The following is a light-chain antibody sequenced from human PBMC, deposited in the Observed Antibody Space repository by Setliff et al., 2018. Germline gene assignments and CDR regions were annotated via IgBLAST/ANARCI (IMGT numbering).Light chain of an antibody. CDR1: NSDVGGYKY. V-gene: IGLV2-11*01. J-gene: IGLJ1*01. CDR3: CSYAGYSDV. Sequence: QSALTQPRSVSGSPGQSVTISCTGTNSDVGGYKYVSWYQQHPGKAPKLIIYNVNKRPSGVPDRFSASRSGNTASLTISGLQPEDESDYYCCSYAGYSDVFGTGTKVTVL. CDR2: NVN.